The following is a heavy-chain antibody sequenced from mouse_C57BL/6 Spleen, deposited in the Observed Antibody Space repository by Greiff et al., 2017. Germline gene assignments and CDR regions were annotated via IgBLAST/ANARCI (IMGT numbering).Heavy chain of an antibody. CDR3: ARDGITTVVDD. V-gene: IGHV5-4*01. D-gene: IGHD1-1*01. CDR1: GFTFSSYA. CDR2: ISDGGSYT. Sequence: EVQRVESGGGLVKPGGSLKLSCAASGFTFSSYAMSWVRQTPEKRLEWVATISDGGSYTYYPDNVKGRFTISRDNAKNNLYLQMSHLKSEDTAMYYCARDGITTVVDDWGQGTTLTVSS. J-gene: IGHJ2*01.